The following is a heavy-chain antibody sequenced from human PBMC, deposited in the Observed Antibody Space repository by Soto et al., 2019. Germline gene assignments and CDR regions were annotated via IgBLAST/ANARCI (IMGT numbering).Heavy chain of an antibody. CDR3: TRTYDILTGYMGGGY. CDR1: GYTFTSYG. J-gene: IGHJ4*02. Sequence: QVQLVQSGAEVKKPGASVKVSCKASGYTFTSYGISWVRQAPGQGLDWMGWISAYNGNTNYAQKLQGRVTMTTDTSTSTAYMELRSLRSDDTAVYYCTRTYDILTGYMGGGYWGQGTLVTVSS. D-gene: IGHD3-9*01. CDR2: ISAYNGNT. V-gene: IGHV1-18*04.